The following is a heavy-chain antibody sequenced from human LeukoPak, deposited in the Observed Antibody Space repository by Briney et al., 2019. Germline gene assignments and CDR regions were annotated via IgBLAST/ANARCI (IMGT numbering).Heavy chain of an antibody. Sequence: GASVKVSCKASGYTFTSYHINWVRQATGQGLEWMGWINPSSGDTGYAQKFQDRVTMTRDTSISTAYMELSRLRSDDTAVYYCARSHGNDYWGQGTLVTVSS. CDR1: GYTFTSYH. CDR2: INPSSGDT. D-gene: IGHD4-23*01. V-gene: IGHV1-8*02. CDR3: ARSHGNDY. J-gene: IGHJ4*02.